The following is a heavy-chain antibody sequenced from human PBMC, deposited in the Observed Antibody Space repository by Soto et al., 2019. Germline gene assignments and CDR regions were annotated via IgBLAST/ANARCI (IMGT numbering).Heavy chain of an antibody. V-gene: IGHV3-30*18. CDR3: AKDQSSTIAGRRGFDY. CDR2: ISYDGGNT. Sequence: GGSLRLSCAASGFTFSSYGMHWVRQAPGKGLEWVSVISYDGGNTYYADSVKGRFTISRDNSKNTLYLQMNSLRAEDTALYYCAKDQSSTIAGRRGFDYWGQGALVTVSS. CDR1: GFTFSSYG. J-gene: IGHJ4*02. D-gene: IGHD6-6*01.